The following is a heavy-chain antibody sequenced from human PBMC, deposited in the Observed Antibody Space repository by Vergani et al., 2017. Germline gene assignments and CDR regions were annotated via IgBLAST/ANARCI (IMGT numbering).Heavy chain of an antibody. D-gene: IGHD1-26*01. CDR3: ARGAAPPSGSYGGYYFDY. V-gene: IGHV4-34*01. CDR2: INHSGST. J-gene: IGHJ4*02. CDR1: GGSFSGYY. Sequence: VQLQQWGAGLLKPSETLSLTCAVYGGSFSGYYWSWIRQPPGKGLEWIGEINHSGSTNYNPSLKSRVTISVDTSKNQFSLKLSSVTAADTAVYYCARGAAPPSGSYGGYYFDYWGQGTLVTVSS.